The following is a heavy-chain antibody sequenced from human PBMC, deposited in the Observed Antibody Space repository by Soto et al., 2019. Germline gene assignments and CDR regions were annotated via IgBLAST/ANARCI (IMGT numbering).Heavy chain of an antibody. V-gene: IGHV4-59*08. CDR3: ARGSYDFWSGPYGMDV. D-gene: IGHD3-3*01. J-gene: IGHJ6*02. Sequence: SETLSLTCTVSGGSFSPNYWSWIRQPPGKGLEWVGYIYYGGTTSYNPSPQSRVTISLETSKSQFSLRLTSVTAADTAVYYCARGSYDFWSGPYGMDVWGQGTTVTVSS. CDR2: IYYGGTT. CDR1: GGSFSPNY.